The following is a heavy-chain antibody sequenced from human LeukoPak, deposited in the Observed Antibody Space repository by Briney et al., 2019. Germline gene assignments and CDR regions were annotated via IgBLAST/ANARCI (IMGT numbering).Heavy chain of an antibody. CDR2: IYYSGST. CDR3: ARRPGYTGVRWFDP. V-gene: IGHV4-34*01. D-gene: IGHD5-24*01. CDR1: GGSFSGYY. Sequence: SETLSLTCAVYGGSFSGYYWSWIRQPPGKGLEWIGSIYYSGSTYYNPSLKSRVTISVDTSKNQFSLKLSSVTAADTAVYYCARRPGYTGVRWFDPWGQGTLVTASS. J-gene: IGHJ5*02.